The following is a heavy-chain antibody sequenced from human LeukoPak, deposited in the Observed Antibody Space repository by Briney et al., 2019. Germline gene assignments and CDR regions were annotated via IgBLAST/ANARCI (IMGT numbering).Heavy chain of an antibody. D-gene: IGHD6-13*01. Sequence: PSETLSLTCTVSGGSISSSSYYWGWIRQPPGKGLEWIGYIYHSGSTYYNPSLKSRVTISVDRSKNQFSLKLSSVTAADTAVYYCARGWQQLDPWGQGTLVTVSS. CDR2: IYHSGST. J-gene: IGHJ5*02. V-gene: IGHV4-39*07. CDR3: ARGWQQLDP. CDR1: GGSISSSSYY.